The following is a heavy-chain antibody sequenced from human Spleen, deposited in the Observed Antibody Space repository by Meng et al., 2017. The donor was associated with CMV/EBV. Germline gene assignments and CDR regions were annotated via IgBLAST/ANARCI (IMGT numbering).Heavy chain of an antibody. CDR1: GAPNRSNDFF. V-gene: IGHV4-39*02. CDR3: ATVWSGSYRFDY. Sequence: QLPESGPGLLKPQAHRSLTCTVSGAPNRSNDFFGGWIRPTPGKGLEWIGNVHYNGDTYYNPSLRSRTTMSIDTSKNHFSLKLSSVTAADTAVYYCATVWSGSYRFDYWGQGTLVTVSS. D-gene: IGHD1-26*01. J-gene: IGHJ4*02. CDR2: VHYNGDT.